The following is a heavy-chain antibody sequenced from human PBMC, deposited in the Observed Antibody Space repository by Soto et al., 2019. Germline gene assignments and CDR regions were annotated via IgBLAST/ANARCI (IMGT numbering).Heavy chain of an antibody. Sequence: PSETLSLTCAVYGGSFSGYYWSWIRQPPGKGLEWIGEINHSGSTNYNPSLKSRVTISVDTSKNQFSLKLSSVTAADTAVYYCARGRGYYYYYYGMDVWGQGTTVTVSS. J-gene: IGHJ6*02. CDR1: GGSFSGYY. CDR2: INHSGST. V-gene: IGHV4-34*01. CDR3: ARGRGYYYYYYGMDV. D-gene: IGHD3-10*01.